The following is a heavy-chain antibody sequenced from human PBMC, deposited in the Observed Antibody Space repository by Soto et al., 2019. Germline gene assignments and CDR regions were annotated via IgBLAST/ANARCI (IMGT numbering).Heavy chain of an antibody. CDR1: GDSIRSVGYY. Sequence: QIQLQESGPGLVKPSETLSLTCSVSGDSIRSVGYYWTWIRQPPGKGLEWLGDVYGVGTSRYNASPRSRLYLSAAPSNNAISLALPSVTATDTAVYFCGRGVSSGWNPTRVDPWGHG. CDR2: VYGVGTS. V-gene: IGHV4-30-4*08. D-gene: IGHD6-25*01. CDR3: GRGVSSGWNPTRVDP. J-gene: IGHJ5*02.